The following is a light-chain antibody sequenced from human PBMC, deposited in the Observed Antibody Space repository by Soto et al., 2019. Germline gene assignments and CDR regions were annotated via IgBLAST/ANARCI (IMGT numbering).Light chain of an antibody. CDR1: SSDVGAFDY. CDR3: SSYAGSNNWV. Sequence: QSALTQPPSASGSRGQSVAISCTGTSSDVGAFDYVSWYQHHPGKVPKLLIYDVTKRPSGVPDRFAGSKSGNPASLTVSGLQAEDEADYYCSSYAGSNNWVFGGGTKLTVL. J-gene: IGLJ3*02. CDR2: DVT. V-gene: IGLV2-8*01.